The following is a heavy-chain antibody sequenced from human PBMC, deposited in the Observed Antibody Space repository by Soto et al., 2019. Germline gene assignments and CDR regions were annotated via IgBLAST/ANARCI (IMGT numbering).Heavy chain of an antibody. V-gene: IGHV1-8*01. D-gene: IGHD3-3*01. CDR2: MNPNSGNT. J-gene: IGHJ6*03. Sequence: EASVKVSCKASGYTFTSYDINWVRQATGQGLEWMGWMNPNSGNTGYAQKFQGRVTMTRNTSISTAYMELSSLRSEDTAVYYCARGPGYDFWSGYFSSYYYYYYMDVWGKGTTVTVSS. CDR3: ARGPGYDFWSGYFSSYYYYYYMDV. CDR1: GYTFTSYD.